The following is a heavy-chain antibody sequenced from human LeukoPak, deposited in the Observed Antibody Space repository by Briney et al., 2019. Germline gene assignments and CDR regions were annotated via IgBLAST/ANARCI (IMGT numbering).Heavy chain of an antibody. CDR3: AKDRNYYYGMDV. Sequence: PGGSLRLSCAASGFTFSSHCMNWARQAPGKGLEWVANIKQDGSEKYYVDSVKGRFTISRDNSKSSLYLQMDSLRTEDTALYYCAKDRNYYYGMDVWGQGTTVTVSS. J-gene: IGHJ6*02. V-gene: IGHV3-7*03. CDR2: IKQDGSEK. CDR1: GFTFSSHC.